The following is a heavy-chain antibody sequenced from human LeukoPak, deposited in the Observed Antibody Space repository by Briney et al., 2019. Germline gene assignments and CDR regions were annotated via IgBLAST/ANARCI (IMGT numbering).Heavy chain of an antibody. CDR3: ARGSAYYDFWSGYFTY. CDR1: GGSISSGDYY. Sequence: SETLSLTCTVSGGSISSGDYYWSWIRQPPGKGLEWIGYIYYSGSTYYNPSLKSRVTISVDTSKNQLSLKLSSVTAADTAVYYCARGSAYYDFWSGYFTYWGQGTLVTVSS. D-gene: IGHD3-3*01. CDR2: IYYSGST. V-gene: IGHV4-30-4*01. J-gene: IGHJ4*02.